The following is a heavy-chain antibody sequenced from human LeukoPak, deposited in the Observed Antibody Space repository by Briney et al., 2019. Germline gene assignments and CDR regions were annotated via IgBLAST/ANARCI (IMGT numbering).Heavy chain of an antibody. CDR1: GFTFSNYW. V-gene: IGHV3-74*01. D-gene: IGHD1-20*01. CDR2: INSDGSST. J-gene: IGHJ2*01. CDR3: ATRYNWNSQKIGGWHFDL. Sequence: GGSLRLSCAASGFTFSNYWMHWVRQAPGKGLVWVSSINSDGSSTSYADSVKGRFTISRDNAKNTLYLQMNSLRAEDTAVYYCATRYNWNSQKIGGWHFDLWGRGTLVTVSS.